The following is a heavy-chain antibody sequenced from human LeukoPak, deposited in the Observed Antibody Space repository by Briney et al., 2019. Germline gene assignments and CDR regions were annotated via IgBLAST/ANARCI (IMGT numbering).Heavy chain of an antibody. CDR1: GFIFSNYA. Sequence: GGSLRLSCVASGFIFSNYAVHWVRQAPGKGLEWVSYISSSGSTIYYADSVKGRFTISRDNAKNSLYLQMNSLRAEDTAVYYCARAISQYCSGGSCYSLGYWGQGTLVTVSS. V-gene: IGHV3-48*03. CDR2: ISSSGSTI. CDR3: ARAISQYCSGGSCYSLGY. D-gene: IGHD2-15*01. J-gene: IGHJ4*02.